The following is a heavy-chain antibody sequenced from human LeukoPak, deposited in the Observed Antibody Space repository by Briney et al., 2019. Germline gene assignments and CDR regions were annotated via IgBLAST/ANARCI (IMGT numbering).Heavy chain of an antibody. Sequence: SETLSLTCTVSGGSISTYYWSWIRQPPGKGLEWIGYIYYSGSTNYSPSPQSRVTISVDTSRNQFSLRLSSVTAADTAMYYCARSGTKTNGFDYWGQGTLVTVSS. V-gene: IGHV4-59*01. D-gene: IGHD2-8*01. J-gene: IGHJ4*02. CDR1: GGSISTYY. CDR2: IYYSGST. CDR3: ARSGTKTNGFDY.